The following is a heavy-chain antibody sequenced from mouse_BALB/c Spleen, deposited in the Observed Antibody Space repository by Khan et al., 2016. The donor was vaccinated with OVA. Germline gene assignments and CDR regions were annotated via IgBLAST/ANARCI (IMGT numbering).Heavy chain of an antibody. V-gene: IGHV3-2*02. CDR2: ISYSGNT. CDR3: ARVYGGDFDC. Sequence: EVQLQESGPGLVKTSQSLSLTCTVTGYSITTDYAWNWIRQFPGNKLEWMGYISYSGNTKYNPSLKSRISITRDTSKNQFFLQLKSVTTEDTARYYCARVYGGDFDCWGQGTTLTVSS. J-gene: IGHJ2*01. D-gene: IGHD1-1*01. CDR1: GYSITTDYA.